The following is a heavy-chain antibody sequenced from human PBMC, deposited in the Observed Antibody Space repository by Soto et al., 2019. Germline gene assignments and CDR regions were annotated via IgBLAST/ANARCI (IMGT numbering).Heavy chain of an antibody. CDR3: ARGMAWDERNYYFDN. CDR2: IYHSGST. D-gene: IGHD1-26*01. Sequence: QVQLQESGPGPVKPSGTLSLTCAVSSDSISSNNWWSWVRQPPGKGLEWIGKIYHSGSTNYNPSRKSRATISVGRSKNQFSLKLSSLTAADTAIYYCARGMAWDERNYYFDNWGQGIPVTVSS. V-gene: IGHV4-4*02. CDR1: SDSISSNNW. J-gene: IGHJ4*02.